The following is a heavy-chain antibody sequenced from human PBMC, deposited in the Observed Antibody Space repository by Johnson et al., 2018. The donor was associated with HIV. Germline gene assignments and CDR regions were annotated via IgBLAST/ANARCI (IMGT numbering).Heavy chain of an antibody. CDR1: GFTINNHW. Sequence: QLVESGGGVVRPGGSLRLSCAASGFTINNHWMHWVRQAPGKGLVYVSGSRFDGDDTMYEDSVKGRFTISRDNARNTLYLQMNSLRADDTAVYSCVREVGAFDLWGQGTVVTVSS. V-gene: IGHV3-74*03. CDR3: VREVGAFDL. J-gene: IGHJ3*01. CDR2: SRFDGDDT.